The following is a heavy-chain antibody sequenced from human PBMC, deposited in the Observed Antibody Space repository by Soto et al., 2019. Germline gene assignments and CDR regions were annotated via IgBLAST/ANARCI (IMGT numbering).Heavy chain of an antibody. CDR2: ISWNSGSI. CDR1: GFTFDDYA. D-gene: IGHD3-22*01. CDR3: VKTTAPTYYDSSGSTYYFDY. Sequence: EVQLVESGGGLVQPGRSLRLSCAASGFTFDDYAMHWVRQAPGKGLEWVSGISWNSGSIGYADSVKGRFTISRDNAKNSLYLQMNSLRAEDTALYYCVKTTAPTYYDSSGSTYYFDYWGQGTLVTVSS. J-gene: IGHJ4*02. V-gene: IGHV3-9*01.